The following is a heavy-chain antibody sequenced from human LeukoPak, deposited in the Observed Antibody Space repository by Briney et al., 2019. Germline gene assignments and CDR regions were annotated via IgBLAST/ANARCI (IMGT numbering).Heavy chain of an antibody. CDR3: ARGDYYYSSGYLDSRNNWFDP. V-gene: IGHV1-2*02. J-gene: IGHJ5*02. D-gene: IGHD3-22*01. Sequence: ASVTVSCKASGYSFTGYYMHWVRQAPGPGLEWMGWINPNSGATHYAQKFQGRVTMTRDTSISTVYMELSRLGSDDTAVYYCARGDYYYSSGYLDSRNNWFDPWGQGTLVTVSS. CDR2: INPNSGAT. CDR1: GYSFTGYY.